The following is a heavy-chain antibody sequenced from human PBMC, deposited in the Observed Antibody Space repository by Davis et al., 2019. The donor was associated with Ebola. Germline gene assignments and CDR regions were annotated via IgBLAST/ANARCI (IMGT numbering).Heavy chain of an antibody. CDR3: ARQPRSTRSPEYYHGLDV. CDR1: RGSISSHF. J-gene: IGHJ6*02. CDR2: IFYTGST. Sequence: PSETLSLTCAVPRGSISSHFWSWIRQSPGQGLEWIGSIFYTGSTNLNPSLRSRVTLSVDRPKNQFSLNLTSVTAADTAVYFCARQPRSTRSPEYYHGLDVWGQGTTVVVSS. V-gene: IGHV4-59*11. D-gene: IGHD3-16*01.